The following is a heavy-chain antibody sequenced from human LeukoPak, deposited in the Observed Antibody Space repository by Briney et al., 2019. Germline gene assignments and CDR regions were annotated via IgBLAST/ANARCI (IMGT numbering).Heavy chain of an antibody. D-gene: IGHD2-2*01. CDR3: ARDGDDRFDCSSTSCSFYYYYYYMDV. Sequence: SETLSLTCAVYGGSFSGYYWSWIRQPPGKGLEWIGEINHSGSTNYNPSLKSRVTISVDTSKNQFSPKLSSVTAADTAVYYCARDGDDRFDCSSTSCSFYYYYYYMDVWGKGTTVTVSS. CDR1: GGSFSGYY. J-gene: IGHJ6*03. CDR2: INHSGST. V-gene: IGHV4-34*01.